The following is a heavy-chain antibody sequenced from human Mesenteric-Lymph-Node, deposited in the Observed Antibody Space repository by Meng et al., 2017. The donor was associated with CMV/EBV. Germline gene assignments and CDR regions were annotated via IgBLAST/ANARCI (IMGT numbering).Heavy chain of an antibody. V-gene: IGHV3-74*01. CDR1: GFTFSSYW. CDR3: AREQMGAWRGYFDC. Sequence: GGSLRLSCAASGFTFSSYWMHWVRQAPGKGLVWVAHVNSDETSTNYADSVKGRFTIFRDNAKKTLYLQMNSLRVEDTAVYYCAREQMGAWRGYFDCWGQGILVTVSS. D-gene: IGHD3-3*01. CDR2: VNSDETST. J-gene: IGHJ5*01.